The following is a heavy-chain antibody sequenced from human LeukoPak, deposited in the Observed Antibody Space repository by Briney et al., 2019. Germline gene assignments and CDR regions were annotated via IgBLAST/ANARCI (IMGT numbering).Heavy chain of an antibody. CDR3: ATTRDVYNFDY. D-gene: IGHD5-24*01. CDR1: GDSVSSGSYH. V-gene: IGHV4-61*03. J-gene: IGHJ4*02. CDR2: IYYSATT. Sequence: SETLSLTSTVSGDSVSSGSYHWSWIRQPPGKGLEWIGYIYYSATTNYNPSLKSRVTISVDTSKNHFSLKLSSVTAADTAVYYCATTRDVYNFDYWGQGTLVTVSS.